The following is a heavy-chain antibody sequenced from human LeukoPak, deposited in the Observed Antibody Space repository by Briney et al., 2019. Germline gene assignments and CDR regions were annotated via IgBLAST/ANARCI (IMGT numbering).Heavy chain of an antibody. J-gene: IGHJ5*02. CDR2: ISSSSSYI. D-gene: IGHD4-17*01. Sequence: GGTLRLSCAASGFTFSSDSMNSVRQAPGTGLEWVSSISSSSSYIYYADSVKGRFTISRDNAKNSLYLQMIILRAEDTAVYYCARGRLRCWFDPWGQGTLVTVSS. CDR3: ARGRLRCWFDP. CDR1: GFTFSSDS. V-gene: IGHV3-21*01.